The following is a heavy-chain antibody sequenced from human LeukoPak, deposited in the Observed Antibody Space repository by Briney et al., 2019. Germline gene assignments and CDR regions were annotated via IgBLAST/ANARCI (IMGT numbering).Heavy chain of an antibody. CDR1: GGSISSYF. J-gene: IGHJ3*02. Sequence: SETLSLTCTASGGSISSYFWSWIRQPPGKGLEWIGYIYYSGSTNCNPSLKSRVTISVDTSKNQFSLKLSSVTAADTAVYYCASARLGSGLEGAFDIWGQGTMVTVSS. CDR2: IYYSGST. V-gene: IGHV4-59*01. D-gene: IGHD3-10*01. CDR3: ASARLGSGLEGAFDI.